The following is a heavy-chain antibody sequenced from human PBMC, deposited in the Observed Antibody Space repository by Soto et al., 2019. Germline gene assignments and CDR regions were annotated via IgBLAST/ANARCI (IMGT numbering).Heavy chain of an antibody. J-gene: IGHJ4*02. CDR3: ARDPWDY. Sequence: EVQLVESGGGLVQPGGSLRLSCAASGFTFGNYWMTWVRQVPGKGLEWVANINQDGREKCYMDSVKGRFTISRDNAKNSVNLQMNSLTADVTAVYYCARDPWDYWGQGTRVTVSS. CDR2: INQDGREK. V-gene: IGHV3-7*01. CDR1: GFTFGNYW.